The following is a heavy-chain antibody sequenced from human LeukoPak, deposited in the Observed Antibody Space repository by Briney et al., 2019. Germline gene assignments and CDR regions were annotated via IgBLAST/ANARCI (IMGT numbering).Heavy chain of an antibody. CDR1: GFTFSTYA. CDR2: MSYDGNNE. J-gene: IGHJ6*02. D-gene: IGHD6-19*01. V-gene: IGHV3-30-3*01. Sequence: PGGSLRLSCAASGFTFSTYAMHWVRQAPGKGLEWVAVMSYDGNNEYYADSVKGRFTISRDNSKNTLYLQMNSLRAEDTAVYYCARDLPVAATYYYGMDVWGQGTTVTVSS. CDR3: ARDLPVAATYYYGMDV.